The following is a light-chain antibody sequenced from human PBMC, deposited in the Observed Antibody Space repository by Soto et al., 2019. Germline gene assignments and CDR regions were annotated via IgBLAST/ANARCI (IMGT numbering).Light chain of an antibody. CDR1: QSVSSN. Sequence: EIVMTQSPATLSVSPGERATLSCRASQSVSSNLAWYQQKPGQGPRRLLYGASTRATGIPARFSGSGSGTDFTLTISSLQSEDFAVYYCQQSNNWPYTFGQGTKLEIK. J-gene: IGKJ2*01. V-gene: IGKV3-15*01. CDR2: GAS. CDR3: QQSNNWPYT.